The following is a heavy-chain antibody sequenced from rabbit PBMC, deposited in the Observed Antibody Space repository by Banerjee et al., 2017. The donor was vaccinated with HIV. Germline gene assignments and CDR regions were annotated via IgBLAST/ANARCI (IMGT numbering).Heavy chain of an antibody. CDR2: INTSSGNT. CDR1: GFSFSNKYV. CDR3: ARDLAGAIGWNFNL. J-gene: IGHJ4*01. D-gene: IGHD4-1*01. Sequence: QEQLEESGGDLVKPEGSLTLTCTASGFSFSNKYVMCWVRQAPGKGLEWIACINTSSGNTVYASWAKGRFTISETSSTTVTLQMTSLTAADTATYFCARDLAGAIGWNFNLWGQGTLVTVS. V-gene: IGHV1S45*01.